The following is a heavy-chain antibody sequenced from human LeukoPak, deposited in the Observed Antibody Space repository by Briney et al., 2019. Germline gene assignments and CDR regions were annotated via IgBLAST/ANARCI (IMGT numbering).Heavy chain of an antibody. J-gene: IGHJ4*02. Sequence: GGSLRLSCAASGFTFNNAWMNWVRQAPGKGLEWVGLIKSKTDGGTKDYAAPVKGRFTISRDDSENTVYLQMNSLKTEDTAVYFCATSPGFWATSPFDYWGQGTQAIISS. CDR1: GFTFNNAW. CDR2: IKSKTDGGTK. D-gene: IGHD3-10*01. V-gene: IGHV3-15*01. CDR3: ATSPGFWATSPFDY.